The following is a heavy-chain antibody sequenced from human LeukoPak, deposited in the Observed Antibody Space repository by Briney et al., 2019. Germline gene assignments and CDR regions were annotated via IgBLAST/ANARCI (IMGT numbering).Heavy chain of an antibody. CDR1: GYTFTSYD. Sequence: ASVKVSCKASGYTFTSYDINWVRQATGQGLEWMGWMNPNSGNTGYAQKFQGRVTMTRNTSISTAYMELSSLRSEDTAVYYCARYDYGDYAEYFQHWGQGTLVTVSS. J-gene: IGHJ1*01. V-gene: IGHV1-8*01. CDR3: ARYDYGDYAEYFQH. D-gene: IGHD4-17*01. CDR2: MNPNSGNT.